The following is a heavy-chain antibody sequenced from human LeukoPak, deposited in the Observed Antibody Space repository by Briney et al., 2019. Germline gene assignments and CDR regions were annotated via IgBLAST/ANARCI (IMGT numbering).Heavy chain of an antibody. CDR1: GYTFTSYG. V-gene: IGHV1-18*01. J-gene: IGHJ4*02. Sequence: GASVKVSCKASGYTFTSYGISWVRQAPGQGLEWMGWISAYNGNTNYAQKLQGRVTMTTDTSTSTAYMELSRLRSDDTAVYYCARVKNYYDSSGYLYYFDYWGQGTLVTVSS. D-gene: IGHD3-22*01. CDR2: ISAYNGNT. CDR3: ARVKNYYDSSGYLYYFDY.